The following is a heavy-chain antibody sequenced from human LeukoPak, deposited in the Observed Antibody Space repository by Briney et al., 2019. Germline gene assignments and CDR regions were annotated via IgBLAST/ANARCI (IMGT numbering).Heavy chain of an antibody. Sequence: SETLSLTCTVSGGSINSHSYYWGWIRQPPGKGLEWIGSVYYDGTSYSNPSLKSRAAVFVDTSRDQFSLDLSFVTAADTALYYCVRHISTNTGYFDSCGPGILVSVS. D-gene: IGHD5-24*01. V-gene: IGHV4-39*01. CDR1: GGSINSHSYY. CDR2: VYYDGTS. CDR3: VRHISTNTGYFDS. J-gene: IGHJ4*02.